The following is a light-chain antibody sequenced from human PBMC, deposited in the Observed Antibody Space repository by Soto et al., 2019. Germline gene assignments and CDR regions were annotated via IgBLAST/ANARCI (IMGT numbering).Light chain of an antibody. V-gene: IGKV3-20*01. CDR2: DAS. CDR1: QTVRNNY. J-gene: IGKJ2*01. Sequence: EFVLTQSPGTLSLSPGERATLSCRASQTVRNNYLAWYQQKPGQAPRLLIYDASSRATGIPDRFSGSGSGTDFTLTINRLEPEDFAVYFCQQYGSSSVTFGQGTK. CDR3: QQYGSSSVT.